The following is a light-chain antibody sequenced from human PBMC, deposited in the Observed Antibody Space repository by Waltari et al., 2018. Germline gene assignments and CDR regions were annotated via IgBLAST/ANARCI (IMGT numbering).Light chain of an antibody. CDR3: ASWDDSLSGGI. CDR1: SSNIRSNF. Sequence: QSVLTQPPSASGPPGQRVTISCSGSSSNIRSNFVYWYQQFPGTAPKPLIFRNNQRPSGVPDLFSGSKSGSSASLAISGLRSDDEAHYYCASWDDSLSGGIFGGGTEVTVL. V-gene: IGLV1-47*01. CDR2: RNN. J-gene: IGLJ2*01.